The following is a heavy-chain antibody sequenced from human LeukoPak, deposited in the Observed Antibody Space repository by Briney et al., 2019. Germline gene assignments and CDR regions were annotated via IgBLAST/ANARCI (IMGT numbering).Heavy chain of an antibody. J-gene: IGHJ4*02. V-gene: IGHV3-11*05. Sequence: LSLTCTVSGGSISSYLWSWIRQASGKGLEWVSYISTSSNYTTYADSVKGRFTISRDDAKNSLYLQMSSLRAEDTAVYYCARVFSLAAAGTVGYWGQGTLVTVSS. CDR2: ISTSSNYT. CDR3: ARVFSLAAAGTVGY. D-gene: IGHD6-13*01. CDR1: GGSISSYL.